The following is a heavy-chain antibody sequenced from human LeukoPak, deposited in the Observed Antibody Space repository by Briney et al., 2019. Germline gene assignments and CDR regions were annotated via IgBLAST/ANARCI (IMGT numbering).Heavy chain of an antibody. V-gene: IGHV4-39*01. CDR2: IYYSGST. CDR1: GGSISSSSYY. D-gene: IGHD1-7*01. Sequence: SETLSLTCTVSGGSISSSSYYWGWIRQPPGKGLEWIGSIYYSGSTYYNPFLKSRVTISVDTSKNQFSLKLSSVTAADTAVYYCARHTLITGTPLWGQGTLVTVSS. CDR3: ARHTLITGTPL. J-gene: IGHJ4*02.